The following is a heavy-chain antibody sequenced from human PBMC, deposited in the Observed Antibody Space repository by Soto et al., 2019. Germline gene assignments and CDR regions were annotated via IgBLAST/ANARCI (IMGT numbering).Heavy chain of an antibody. V-gene: IGHV1-69*01. CDR2: SIPIFGTA. CDR1: GGTSNRFA. J-gene: IGHJ4*02. CDR3: ATGRGSGGFDS. Sequence: QVQLVQSGTEVKKPGSSVRVSCKASGGTSNRFAFSWVRQAPGQGLEWMGGSIPIFGTAKYAPRFQGRATITADESTSTGYMELSGLRSDDTATYYCATGRGSGGFDSWGQGTQVLVSS. D-gene: IGHD3-16*01.